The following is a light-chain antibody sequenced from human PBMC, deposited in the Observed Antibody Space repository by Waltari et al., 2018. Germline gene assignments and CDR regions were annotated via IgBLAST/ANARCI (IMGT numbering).Light chain of an antibody. J-gene: IGKJ1*01. CDR3: QQHGTLPAT. CDR1: QSVGSSS. V-gene: IGKV3-20*01. CDR2: RAS. Sequence: EIVLTQSPGTASLSQGERVTLSCRASQSVGSSSLAWYQQKPGQAPRLVIYRASGRATGIPDRFSGSGSGTDFSLTISRLEPEDFAVYYCQQHGTLPATFGQGTKVEIK.